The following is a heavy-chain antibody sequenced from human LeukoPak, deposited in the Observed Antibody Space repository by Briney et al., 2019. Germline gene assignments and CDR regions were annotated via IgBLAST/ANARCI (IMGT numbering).Heavy chain of an antibody. CDR2: IYYSGSI. CDR1: GGSISSYY. CDR3: AREHNYGSGSYYIDY. D-gene: IGHD3-10*01. J-gene: IGHJ4*02. Sequence: SETLSLTCTVSGGSISSYYWSWVRQPPGKGLEWIGYIYYSGSISYSPSLKSRVTISLDTPKNQFSLKVTSVTAADTAVYYCAREHNYGSGSYYIDYWGQGTLVTVSS. V-gene: IGHV4-59*12.